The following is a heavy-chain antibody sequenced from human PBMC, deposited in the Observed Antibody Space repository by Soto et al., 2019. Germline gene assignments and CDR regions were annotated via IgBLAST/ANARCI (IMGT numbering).Heavy chain of an antibody. CDR2: IKSKTDGETT. V-gene: IGHV3-15*01. J-gene: IGHJ4*02. CDR3: TTGAAFWF. D-gene: IGHD3-9*01. Sequence: EVQLVESGGGLVKPGGSLRLSCVASGFTFSDAWMSWFRQAPGEGLEWVGRIKSKTDGETTDYAAPVKGRFSISRDDSKNTVYLQMDSLRTEDTAVYYCTTGAAFWFWGQGTLVTVSS. CDR1: GFTFSDAW.